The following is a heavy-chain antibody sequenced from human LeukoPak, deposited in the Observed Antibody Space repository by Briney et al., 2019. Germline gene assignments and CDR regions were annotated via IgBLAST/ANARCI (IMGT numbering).Heavy chain of an antibody. J-gene: IGHJ6*02. V-gene: IGHV4-59*08. CDR3: ARHLDSSGYSRWYYYYGMDV. Sequence: SETLSLTCTVSGGSISSYYWSWIRQPPGKGLEWIGYIYYSGSTNYNPSLKSRVTISVDTSKNQFSLKLSSVTAADTAVYYCARHLDSSGYSRWYYYYGMDVWGQGTTVTVS. CDR1: GGSISSYY. CDR2: IYYSGST. D-gene: IGHD3-22*01.